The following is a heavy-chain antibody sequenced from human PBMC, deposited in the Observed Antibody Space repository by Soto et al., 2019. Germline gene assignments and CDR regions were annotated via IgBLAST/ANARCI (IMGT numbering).Heavy chain of an antibody. J-gene: IGHJ4*02. CDR3: ARETGGGDLDY. CDR1: GGTFSSYA. Sequence: ASVKVSCKASGGTFSSYAISWVRQAPGQGLEWMGGIIPIFGTANYAQKFQGRVTITADESTSSAYMELSSLRSEDTAVYYWARETGGGDLDYWGEGTLVTVSS. CDR2: IIPIFGTA. D-gene: IGHD7-27*01. V-gene: IGHV1-69*13.